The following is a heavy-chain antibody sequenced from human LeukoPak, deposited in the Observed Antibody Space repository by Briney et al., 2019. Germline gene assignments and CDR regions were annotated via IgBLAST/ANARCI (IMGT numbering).Heavy chain of an antibody. CDR1: GFTFSSYV. Sequence: GGSLRLSCAASGFTFSSYVMSWVRQAPGKGLEWVSAISGSGGSTYYADSVKGRFTISRDNSKNTLYLQMNSLRAEDTAVYYCAISTLQWLPRDPYYYGMDVWGQGTTVTVSS. V-gene: IGHV3-23*01. CDR2: ISGSGGST. D-gene: IGHD6-19*01. J-gene: IGHJ6*02. CDR3: AISTLQWLPRDPYYYGMDV.